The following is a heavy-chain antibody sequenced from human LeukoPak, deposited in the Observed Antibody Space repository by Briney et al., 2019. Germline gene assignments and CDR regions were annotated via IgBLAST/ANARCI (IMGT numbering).Heavy chain of an antibody. V-gene: IGHV4-59*12. CDR2: IYYSGST. CDR3: ARDRSLWFGEDAFDI. CDR1: GGSISSYY. Sequence: PSETLSLTCTVSGGSISSYYWSWIRQPPGKGLEWIGYIYYSGSTNYNPSLKSRVTMSVDTSKNQFSLKLSSVTAADTAVYYCARDRSLWFGEDAFDIWGQGTMVTVSS. J-gene: IGHJ3*02. D-gene: IGHD3-10*01.